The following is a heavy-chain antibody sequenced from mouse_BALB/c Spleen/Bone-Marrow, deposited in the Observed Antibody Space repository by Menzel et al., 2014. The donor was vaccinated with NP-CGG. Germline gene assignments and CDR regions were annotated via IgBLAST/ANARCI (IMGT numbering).Heavy chain of an antibody. V-gene: IGHV5-12*02. CDR3: ARRGTLDY. CDR2: ISNGGGST. Sequence: EVKLMESGGGLVQPGGSLKLSCATSGFTFRDYYMYWVRQTPEKRLEWVAYISNGGGSTYYPDTVKGRFTISRDNAKNTLFLQMSRLKSEDTAMYYCARRGTLDYWGQGTSVTVSS. CDR1: GFTFRDYY. J-gene: IGHJ4*01.